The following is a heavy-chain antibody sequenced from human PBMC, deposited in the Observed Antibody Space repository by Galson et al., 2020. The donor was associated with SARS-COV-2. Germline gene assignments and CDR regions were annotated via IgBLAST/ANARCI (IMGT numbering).Heavy chain of an antibody. CDR3: ARDLGNGWYP. Sequence: QLGESLKISCAASGFTFSSYAMHWVRQAPGKGLEWVAVISYDGSNKYYADSVKGRFTISRDNSKNTLYLQMNSLRAEDTAVYYCARDLGNGWYPWGQGTLVTVSS. J-gene: IGHJ5*02. V-gene: IGHV3-30*04. CDR1: GFTFSSYA. CDR2: ISYDGSNK. D-gene: IGHD6-19*01.